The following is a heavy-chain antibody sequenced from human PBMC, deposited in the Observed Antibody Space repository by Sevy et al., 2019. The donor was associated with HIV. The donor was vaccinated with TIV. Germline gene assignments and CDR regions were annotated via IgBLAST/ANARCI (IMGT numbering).Heavy chain of an antibody. CDR1: GFTFSSYA. J-gene: IGHJ4*02. D-gene: IGHD3-3*01. V-gene: IGHV3-23*01. CDR3: AGIFGDLFDY. CDR2: ISGSGGST. Sequence: GGSLRLSCAASGFTFSSYAMSWVRQAPGKGLEWVSDISGSGGSTYYADSVKGRFTISRDNSKNTLYLQMNSLRAEGTAVYYCAGIFGDLFDYWGQGTLVTVSS.